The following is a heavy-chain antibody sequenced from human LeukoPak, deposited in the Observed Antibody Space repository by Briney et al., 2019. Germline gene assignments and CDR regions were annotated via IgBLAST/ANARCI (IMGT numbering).Heavy chain of an antibody. J-gene: IGHJ4*02. D-gene: IGHD7-27*01. CDR2: IYYSGTT. CDR3: ARDRSSWGLDC. Sequence: SQTLSLTCTVSGGSISRGGYYWSWIRQHPGKGLEWIGYIYYSGTTYYNPSLKSRVTISVDTSKNQFSLKLTSLTAADTAVYYCARDRSSWGLDCWGQGTLVTVSS. V-gene: IGHV4-31*03. CDR1: GGSISRGGYY.